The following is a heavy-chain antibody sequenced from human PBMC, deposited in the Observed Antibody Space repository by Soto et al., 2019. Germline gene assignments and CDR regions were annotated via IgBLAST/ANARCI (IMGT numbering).Heavy chain of an antibody. J-gene: IGHJ4*02. CDR2: ISSSSGYI. Sequence: GGSLRLSCAASGFTFSSYSMNWVRQAPGKGLEWVSSISSSSGYIYYADSVKGRFTISRDNAKNSLYLQMNSLRAEDTAVYYCARDMNPGIAVAGTSLWGQGTLVTVSS. V-gene: IGHV3-21*01. CDR1: GFTFSSYS. D-gene: IGHD6-19*01. CDR3: ARDMNPGIAVAGTSL.